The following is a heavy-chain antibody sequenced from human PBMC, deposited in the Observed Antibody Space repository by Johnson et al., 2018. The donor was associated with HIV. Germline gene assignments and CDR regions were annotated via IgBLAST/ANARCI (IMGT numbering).Heavy chain of an antibody. CDR1: GFTVSGNS. Sequence: VQLVESGGGLIQPGGSLRLSCAASGFTVSGNSLSWVRQAPGKGLEWVSVTYSDGNIDYAASVKGRFTISRDSSENMVFLQMNSLRAEDTAVYYCAGIVEAFDIWGQGTMVTVSS. D-gene: IGHD3-22*01. V-gene: IGHV3-53*01. J-gene: IGHJ3*02. CDR2: TYSDGNI. CDR3: AGIVEAFDI.